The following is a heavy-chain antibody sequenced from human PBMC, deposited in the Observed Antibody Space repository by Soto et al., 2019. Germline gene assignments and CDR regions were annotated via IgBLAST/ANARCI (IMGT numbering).Heavy chain of an antibody. CDR1: GFTFSSAP. J-gene: IGHJ4*02. CDR3: TTPAIPVDGTQPFTY. CDR2: IKPNTGGGAI. D-gene: IGHD6-19*01. V-gene: IGHV3-15*01. Sequence: EVQLVESGGGFVKPGESLRLSCVASGFTFSSAPMTWVRQAPGKGLEWVGRIKPNTGGGAIDYAAPVKGRFTTSRDDSKTTFYRQVDNLQIEDPGLYYCTTPAIPVDGTQPFTYWGQGAGVTVSS.